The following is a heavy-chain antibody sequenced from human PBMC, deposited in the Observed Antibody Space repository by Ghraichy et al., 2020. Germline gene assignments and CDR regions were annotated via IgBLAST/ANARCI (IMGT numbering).Heavy chain of an antibody. CDR3: ARDRVLLWFGEFGAMDV. D-gene: IGHD3-10*01. CDR1: GYTFNGYY. V-gene: IGHV1-2*06. CDR2: ININSGGP. Sequence: ASVKVSCKASGYTFNGYYIHWVRQAPGQGLEGMGRININSGGPNYAQKFQGRVTMTRDTSISTAHMGLSMLTFDDTSVYYCARDRVLLWFGEFGAMDVWGQGTTVIVS. J-gene: IGHJ6*02.